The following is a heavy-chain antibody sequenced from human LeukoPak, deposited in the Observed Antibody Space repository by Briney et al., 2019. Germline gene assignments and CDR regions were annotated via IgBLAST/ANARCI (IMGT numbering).Heavy chain of an antibody. CDR1: GGTFSSYA. V-gene: IGHV1-69*04. D-gene: IGHD3-10*01. J-gene: IGHJ4*02. CDR2: VIPILGIA. Sequence: ALVKVSCKASGGTFSSYAISWVRQAPGQGLEWMGRVIPILGIANYAQKVQGRVTITADKSTSTAYMELSSLKSEDTAVYYCTRTGPGGHYGSGSPIDYWGQGTLVTVSS. CDR3: TRTGPGGHYGSGSPIDY.